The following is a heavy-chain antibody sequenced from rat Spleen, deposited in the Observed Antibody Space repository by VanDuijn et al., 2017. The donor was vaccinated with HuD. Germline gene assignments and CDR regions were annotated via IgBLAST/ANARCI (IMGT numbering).Heavy chain of an antibody. V-gene: IGHV5-7*01. Sequence: EVQLVESGGGLVQPGRSMKLSCAASGFTFSNYDMAWVRQAPKKGLEWVATISYDGSSTNYRDSVKGRFTISRDNAKSTLYLQMDSLRSEDTATYYCARPSYGYPFAYWGQGTLVTVSS. J-gene: IGHJ3*01. CDR1: GFTFSNYD. CDR3: ARPSYGYPFAY. CDR2: ISYDGSST. D-gene: IGHD1-7*01.